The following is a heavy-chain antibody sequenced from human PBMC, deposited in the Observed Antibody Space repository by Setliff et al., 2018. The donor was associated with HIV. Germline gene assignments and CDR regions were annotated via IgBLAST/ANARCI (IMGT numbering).Heavy chain of an antibody. CDR1: GGSISSSHYY. J-gene: IGHJ4*02. CDR2: VYYYGST. D-gene: IGHD3-22*01. CDR3: ARGSLASSGYHAYFDH. Sequence: PSETLSLTCTVSGGSISSSHYYWGWIRQPPGKGLQWIGSVYYYGSTYYKSSLKSRVTISLDRTKNQFSLKLSSVTAADTAVYYCARGSLASSGYHAYFDHWGQGTLVTVSS. V-gene: IGHV4-39*07.